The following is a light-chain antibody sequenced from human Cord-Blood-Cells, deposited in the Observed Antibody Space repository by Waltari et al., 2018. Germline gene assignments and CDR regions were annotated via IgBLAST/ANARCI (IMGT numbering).Light chain of an antibody. CDR1: SSDVGGSNY. J-gene: IGLJ2*01. V-gene: IGLV2-14*01. Sequence: QSALTQPASVSGSPGQSITISCTGTSSDVGGSNYVSWYHQHPGKPPKLMIYDVSKRPSGVSNRFSGSKSGNTASLTISGLQAEDEADYYCSSYTSSSTVVFGGGTKLTVL. CDR3: SSYTSSSTVV. CDR2: DVS.